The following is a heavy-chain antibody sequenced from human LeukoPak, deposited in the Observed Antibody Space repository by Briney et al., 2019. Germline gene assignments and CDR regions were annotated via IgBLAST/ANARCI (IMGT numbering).Heavy chain of an antibody. D-gene: IGHD3-22*01. J-gene: IGHJ4*02. Sequence: GGSLRLSCAASGFTFSSYWMSWVRQAPGKGLEWVANMNQDGSEKYYVDSVKGRFTISRDDAKNSLYLQMNSLRAEDTAVYYCARDRDSSDYWGQGTLVTVSS. CDR3: ARDRDSSDY. V-gene: IGHV3-7*03. CDR1: GFTFSSYW. CDR2: MNQDGSEK.